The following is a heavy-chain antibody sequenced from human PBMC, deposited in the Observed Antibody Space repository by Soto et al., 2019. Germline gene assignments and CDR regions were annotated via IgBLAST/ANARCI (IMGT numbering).Heavy chain of an antibody. J-gene: IGHJ5*02. CDR2: IRSKAYGGTT. CDR1: GFTFGDYA. D-gene: IGHD6-13*01. Sequence: GGSLRLSCTASGFTFGDYAMSWFRQAPGKGLEWVGFIRSKAYGGTTEYAASVKGRFTISRDDSKSIAYLQMNSLKTEDTAVYYCTPSPGIAAADNWFDPWGQGTLVTVSS. CDR3: TPSPGIAAADNWFDP. V-gene: IGHV3-49*03.